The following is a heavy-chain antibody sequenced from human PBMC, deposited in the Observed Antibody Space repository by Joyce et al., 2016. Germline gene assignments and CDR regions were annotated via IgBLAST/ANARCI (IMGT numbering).Heavy chain of an antibody. V-gene: IGHV3-53*01. Sequence: EVQLVESGGGLIQPGGSLRLYCAASGFTVSHNYMSWVRQAPAKVLEWVSIIYSGGNTYYADSVKGRFTISRDNSKNTLYLQMNSLRAEDTAVYYCARAYSSSWDFDYWGQGTLVTVSS. CDR1: GFTVSHNY. CDR3: ARAYSSSWDFDY. D-gene: IGHD6-13*01. J-gene: IGHJ4*02. CDR2: IYSGGNT.